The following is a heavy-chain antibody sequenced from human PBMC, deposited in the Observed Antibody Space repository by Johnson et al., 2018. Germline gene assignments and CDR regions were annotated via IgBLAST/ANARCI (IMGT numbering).Heavy chain of an antibody. CDR1: GFTFTSSW. CDR2: INQDGSET. Sequence: VQLVESGGGLVQPGGSLRLSCAVSGFTFTSSWMSWVRQAPGKGLEWVANINQDGSETHYVDSVRGRFSISRDNAKNSLYLQMNSLRVGDTAVYYCARGNSLASWAQGKKVTVSS. D-gene: IGHD2/OR15-2a*01. V-gene: IGHV3-7*01. J-gene: IGHJ3*01. CDR3: ARGNSLAS.